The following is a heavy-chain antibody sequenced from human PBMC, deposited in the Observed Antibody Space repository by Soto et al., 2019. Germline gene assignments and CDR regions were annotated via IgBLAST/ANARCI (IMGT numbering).Heavy chain of an antibody. CDR3: ARIKSRFAPFEGDSGQNWFDP. CDR1: GYTFTSYG. Sequence: QVQLVQSGAEVKKPGASVKVSCKASGYTFTSYGISWVRQAPGQGLEWMGWISAYNGNTNYAQKLQGRVTMTTATSTSTAYMELRSLRYDDTAVYYGARIKSRFAPFEGDSGQNWFDPWGQGTLVTVSS. CDR2: ISAYNGNT. V-gene: IGHV1-18*01. D-gene: IGHD2-21*02. J-gene: IGHJ5*02.